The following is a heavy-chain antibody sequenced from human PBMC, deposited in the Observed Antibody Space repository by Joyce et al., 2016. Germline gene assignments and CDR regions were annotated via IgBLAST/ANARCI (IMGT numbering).Heavy chain of an antibody. CDR1: GGTRSGYV. D-gene: IGHD1-14*01. J-gene: IGHJ4*02. CDR3: ARLRQTGNINDY. V-gene: IGHV1-69*06. CDR2: ITPIFATA. Sequence: QMQLVQSGAEVKKPGSSVKVSCKALGGTRSGYVVSWVRQAPGQGLEWMGGITPIFATAKYAQKFQARVTITADKSTNTAYMELSSLRYEDTAIYYCARLRQTGNINDYWGQGTLVTVSS.